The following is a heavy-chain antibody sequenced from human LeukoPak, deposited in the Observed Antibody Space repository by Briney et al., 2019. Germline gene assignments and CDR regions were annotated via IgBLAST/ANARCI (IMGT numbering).Heavy chain of an antibody. CDR1: GFTFSNAG. CDR2: IRSKTDGGTT. CDR3: TTDHIVVVVAATYWFDP. J-gene: IGHJ5*02. D-gene: IGHD2-15*01. V-gene: IGHV3-15*01. Sequence: GGSLRLSCAASGFTFSNAGMSWVRQAPGKGLEWVGHIRSKTDGGTTDYAAPVKGRFTISRDDSKNTLYLQMNSLKTEDTAVYYCTTDHIVVVVAATYWFDPWGQGTLVTVSS.